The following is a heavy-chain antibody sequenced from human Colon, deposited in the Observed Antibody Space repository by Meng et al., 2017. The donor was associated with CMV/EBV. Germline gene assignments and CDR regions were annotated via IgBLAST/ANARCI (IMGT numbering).Heavy chain of an antibody. V-gene: IGHV1-2*02. Sequence: QGPLVRLGGEVKKPCASLKSSCKASGYTFTGFYRQWVRQATGQGLEWMGWINPKSGDTIYEQKFQGRVTMTRDTSISTVYMDLNSLRSDDTAVYFCARDLWSGSSDYFDYWGQGTLVTVSS. J-gene: IGHJ4*02. D-gene: IGHD3-3*01. CDR1: GYTFTGFY. CDR2: INPKSGDT. CDR3: ARDLWSGSSDYFDY.